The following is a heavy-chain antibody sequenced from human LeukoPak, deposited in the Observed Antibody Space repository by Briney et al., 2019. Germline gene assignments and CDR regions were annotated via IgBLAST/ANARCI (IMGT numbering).Heavy chain of an antibody. J-gene: IGHJ6*02. CDR3: ARNGSPNTYYDFWSGYYYYYGMDV. CDR1: GFTFSHYS. D-gene: IGHD3-3*01. V-gene: IGHV3-48*02. CDR2: ISSSSTII. Sequence: GGSLRLSCAASGFTFSHYSMNWVRQAPGKGLEWVSYISSSSTIIYYADSVKGRFTISRDNAKNSLYLQMNSLRDEDTAVYYCARNGSPNTYYDFWSGYYYYYGMDVWGQGTTVTVSS.